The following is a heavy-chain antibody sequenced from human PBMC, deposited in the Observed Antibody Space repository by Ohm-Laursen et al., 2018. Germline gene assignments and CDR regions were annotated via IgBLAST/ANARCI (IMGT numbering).Heavy chain of an antibody. V-gene: IGHV1-24*01. J-gene: IGHJ4*02. CDR1: GYTLTELS. CDR3: ATAVIWQWLGLGY. Sequence: GASVKVSCNVSGYTLTELSMHWVRQAPGKGLEWMGGFDPEDGETIYAQKFQGRVTMTEDTSPDTVYMELSSLRSEDTAVYYCATAVIWQWLGLGYWGQGTLVTVSS. CDR2: FDPEDGET. D-gene: IGHD6-19*01.